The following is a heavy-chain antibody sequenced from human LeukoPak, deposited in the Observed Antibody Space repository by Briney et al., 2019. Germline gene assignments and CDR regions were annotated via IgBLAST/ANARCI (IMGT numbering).Heavy chain of an antibody. V-gene: IGHV3-48*01. D-gene: IGHD6-13*01. Sequence: GGSLRLSCAASGFTFGGYNMNWIRQAPGKGLEWVSYISLSGSKIDYADSVKGRFTISRDNAKNSLYLQMNSLRAEDTAVYYCARVGHSSTWYLDHWGQGTLVTVSS. J-gene: IGHJ4*02. CDR3: ARVGHSSTWYLDH. CDR2: ISLSGSKI. CDR1: GFTFGGYN.